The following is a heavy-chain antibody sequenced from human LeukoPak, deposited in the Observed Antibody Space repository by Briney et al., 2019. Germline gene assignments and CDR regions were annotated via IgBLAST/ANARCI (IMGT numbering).Heavy chain of an antibody. V-gene: IGHV1-18*01. CDR3: ARGRSITMVRGVIPNYYYYYMDV. D-gene: IGHD3-10*01. J-gene: IGHJ6*03. CDR2: ISAYNGNT. CDR1: GCTFTSYG. Sequence: GASVKVSCKASGCTFTSYGISWVRQAPGQGLEWMGWISAYNGNTNYAQKLQGRGTMTTDTSTSTAYMELRSMRSDDTAVYYCARGRSITMVRGVIPNYYYYYMDVWGKGTTVTISS.